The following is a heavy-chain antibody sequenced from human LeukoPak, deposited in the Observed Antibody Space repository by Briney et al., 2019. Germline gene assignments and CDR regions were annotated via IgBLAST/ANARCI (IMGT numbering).Heavy chain of an antibody. D-gene: IGHD3-3*01. Sequence: SETLSLTCTVSGGSISSSSCYWSWIRQPPGKGLEWIGSIYYSGSTYYNPSLKSRVTISVDTSQSPFSLKLSSVTAADTALDYCARQFSYYDFWSGNPFDYWGQGTLVTVSS. J-gene: IGHJ4*02. CDR3: ARQFSYYDFWSGNPFDY. V-gene: IGHV4-39*01. CDR1: GGSISSSSCY. CDR2: IYYSGST.